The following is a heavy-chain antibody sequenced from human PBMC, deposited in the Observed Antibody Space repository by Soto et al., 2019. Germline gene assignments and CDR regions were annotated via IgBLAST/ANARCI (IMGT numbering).Heavy chain of an antibody. J-gene: IGHJ6*03. Sequence: QVQLVQSGAEVKKPGASVKVSCKVSGYTLTELSMHWVRQAPGKGLEWMGGFDPEDGETIYAQKFKGRVQQNEDTSTDSAYMELSSLRSEDTAVYYCATLRYFDWLPNYYYYMDVWGQRTTVTVSS. CDR1: GYTLTELS. D-gene: IGHD3-9*01. CDR3: ATLRYFDWLPNYYYYMDV. V-gene: IGHV1-24*01. CDR2: FDPEDGET.